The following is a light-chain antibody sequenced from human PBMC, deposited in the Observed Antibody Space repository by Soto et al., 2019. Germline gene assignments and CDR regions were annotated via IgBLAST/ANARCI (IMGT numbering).Light chain of an antibody. V-gene: IGKV3-11*01. Sequence: EIVLTQSPATLSLSLGERATLSCRASQSVSSYLAWYQQKPGQAPRLLIYDASNRATGIPARFSGSGSGTEFTLTISSLQSEDFAVYFCQQYNDWPLTFGLGTKVDIK. CDR2: DAS. CDR3: QQYNDWPLT. CDR1: QSVSSY. J-gene: IGKJ3*01.